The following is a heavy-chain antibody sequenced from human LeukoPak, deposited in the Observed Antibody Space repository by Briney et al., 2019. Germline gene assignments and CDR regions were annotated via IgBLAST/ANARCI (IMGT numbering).Heavy chain of an antibody. CDR2: IYHSGST. J-gene: IGHJ4*02. CDR3: ASSVTTPMGSFDY. Sequence: SETLSLTCAVSGGSISSSNWWSWVRQPPGKGLEWIGEIYHSGSTNYNPSLKSRVTISVDKSKNQFSLKLSSVTAADTAVCYCASSVTTPMGSFDYWGQGTLVTVSS. CDR1: GGSISSSNW. V-gene: IGHV4-4*02. D-gene: IGHD4-17*01.